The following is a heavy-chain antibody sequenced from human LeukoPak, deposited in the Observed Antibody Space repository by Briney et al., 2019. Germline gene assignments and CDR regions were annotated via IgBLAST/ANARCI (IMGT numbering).Heavy chain of an antibody. V-gene: IGHV1-2*02. CDR2: INPNSGGT. Sequence: ASVKVSCKASGYIFTGYYMHWVRQAPGQGLERMGWINPNSGGTNYAQKFQGRVTMTKDTSISTAYMELSRLRSDDTAVYYCARDDKRAFDIWGQGTMVTVSS. CDR1: GYIFTGYY. CDR3: ARDDKRAFDI. J-gene: IGHJ3*02.